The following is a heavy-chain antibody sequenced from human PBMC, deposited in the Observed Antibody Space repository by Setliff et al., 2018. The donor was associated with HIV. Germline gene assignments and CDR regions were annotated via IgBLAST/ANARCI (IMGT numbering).Heavy chain of an antibody. J-gene: IGHJ6*02. D-gene: IGHD3-10*01. CDR2: FEPEDGVT. V-gene: IGHV1-24*01. CDR1: GYTVAEFS. Sequence: ASVKVSCKVYGYTVAEFSMHWVRQAPGKGLEWVAGFEPEDGVTFYAQNFQGRVTMTEDTSTDTAYMELSSLRSEDTAVYYCATDPGSLIWFGGSKVNVWGQGTTVTVSS. CDR3: ATDPGSLIWFGGSKVNV.